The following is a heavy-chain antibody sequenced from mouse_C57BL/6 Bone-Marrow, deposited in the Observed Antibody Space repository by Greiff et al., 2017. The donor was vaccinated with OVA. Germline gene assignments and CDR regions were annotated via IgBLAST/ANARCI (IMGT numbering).Heavy chain of an antibody. Sequence: QVQLKESVAELVKPGSSVKLSCKVSGYTFTDHTIHWMKQRLEQVLEWIGYIYPRDGSTKYNEKFKGKATLTADKSSSTAYMQLNSLTSEDSAVYCCARRVDDYAMDYWGQGTSVTDSS. CDR1: GYTFTDHT. V-gene: IGHV1-78*01. J-gene: IGHJ4*01. CDR2: IYPRDGST. D-gene: IGHD1-1*01. CDR3: ARRVDDYAMDY.